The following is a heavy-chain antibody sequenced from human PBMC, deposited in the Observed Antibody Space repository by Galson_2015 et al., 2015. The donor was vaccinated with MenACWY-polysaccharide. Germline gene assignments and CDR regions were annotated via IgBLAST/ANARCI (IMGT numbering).Heavy chain of an antibody. D-gene: IGHD3-10*01. J-gene: IGHJ2*01. V-gene: IGHV1-8*01. CDR3: ARGSTTVWFGELRDWYFDL. Sequence: QSGAEVKKPGESLTVSCKASGYTFTSYDINWVRQATGQGLEWMGWMNPNSGNTGYAQKFQGRVTMTRNTSISTAYMELSSLRSEDTAVYYCARGSTTVWFGELRDWYFDLWGRGTLVTVSS. CDR1: GYTFTSYD. CDR2: MNPNSGNT.